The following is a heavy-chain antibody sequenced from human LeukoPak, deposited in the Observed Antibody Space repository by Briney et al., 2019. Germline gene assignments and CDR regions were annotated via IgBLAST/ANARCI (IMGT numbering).Heavy chain of an antibody. CDR3: ARHIVRPTMLIEY. CDR2: INPNSGGT. D-gene: IGHD2-21*01. V-gene: IGHV1-2*02. J-gene: IGHJ4*02. CDR1: GYTFTGYY. Sequence: ASVKVSCKASGYTFTGYYMHWVRQAPGQGLEWMGWINPNSGGTNYAQKFQGRVTMTRDTSISTAYMELSRLRSDDTAVYYCARHIVRPTMLIEYWGQGILVTVSS.